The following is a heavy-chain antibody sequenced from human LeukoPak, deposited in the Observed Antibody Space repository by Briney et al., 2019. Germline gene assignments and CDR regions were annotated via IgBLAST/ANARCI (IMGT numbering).Heavy chain of an antibody. Sequence: GGSLRLSCAASGFTFSSYAINWVRQAPGKGPEWVSSISGSGGSTYYADSVKGRFTISRDNSKNTLYLQMNSLRAEDTAVYYCAKGRTAYYYYGMDVWGQGTTVTVSS. CDR3: AKGRTAYYYYGMDV. J-gene: IGHJ6*02. D-gene: IGHD1-1*01. V-gene: IGHV3-23*01. CDR2: ISGSGGST. CDR1: GFTFSSYA.